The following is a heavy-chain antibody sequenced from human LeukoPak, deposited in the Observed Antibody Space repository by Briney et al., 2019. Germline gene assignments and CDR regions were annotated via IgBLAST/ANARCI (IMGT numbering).Heavy chain of an antibody. J-gene: IGHJ4*02. V-gene: IGHV4-34*01. D-gene: IGHD3-10*01. Sequence: PSETLSLTCAVYGGSFSGYYWSWIRQPPGKGLEWIGEINHSGSTNYNPSLKSRVTISVDTSKNQFSLKLSSVTAADTAVYYCARESTGSGSYEWSYWGQGTLVTVSS. CDR2: INHSGST. CDR3: ARESTGSGSYEWSY. CDR1: GGSFSGYY.